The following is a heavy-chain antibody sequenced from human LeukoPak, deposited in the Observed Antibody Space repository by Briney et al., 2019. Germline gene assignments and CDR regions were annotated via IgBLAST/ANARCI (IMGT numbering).Heavy chain of an antibody. J-gene: IGHJ5*02. CDR1: GGTFSSYA. CDR3: AREAFGGVIDLWFDP. D-gene: IGHD3-16*02. CDR2: IIPIFGTA. V-gene: IGHV1-69*01. Sequence: SVKVSCKASGGTFSSYAISWVRQAPGQGLEWMGGIIPIFGTANYAQKFQGRVMITADESTSTAYMELSSLRSEDTAVYYCAREAFGGVIDLWFDPWGQGTLVTVSS.